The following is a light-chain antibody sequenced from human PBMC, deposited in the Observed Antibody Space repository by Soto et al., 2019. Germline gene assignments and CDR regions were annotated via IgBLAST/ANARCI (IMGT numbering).Light chain of an antibody. CDR1: QSISSY. J-gene: IGKJ1*01. V-gene: IGKV1-39*01. Sequence: EIQLNQSRPSVSVSRGERVTXTCRASQSISSYLNWYQQKPGKAPKLLIYAASILKSGVPSRFSGSGSGTDFTLTISSLQPEDFATYYCQQSYSRPWAFCHRTKLDIK. CDR3: QQSYSRPWA. CDR2: AAS.